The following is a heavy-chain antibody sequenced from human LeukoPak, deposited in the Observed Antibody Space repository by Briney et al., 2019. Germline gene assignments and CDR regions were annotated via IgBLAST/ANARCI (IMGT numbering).Heavy chain of an antibody. CDR1: GFTFSNYG. CDR3: ARDTGKGWSRGYFDY. J-gene: IGHJ4*02. CDR2: ISSSSSTI. D-gene: IGHD6-19*01. Sequence: PGGSLRLSCAASGFTFSNYGMHWVRQAPGKGLEWVSYISSSSSTIYYADSVKGRFTISRDNAKNSLYLQMNSLRAEDTAVYYCARDTGKGWSRGYFDYWGQGTLVTVSS. V-gene: IGHV3-48*01.